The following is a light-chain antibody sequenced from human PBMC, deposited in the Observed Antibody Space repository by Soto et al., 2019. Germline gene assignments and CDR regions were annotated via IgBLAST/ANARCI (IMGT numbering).Light chain of an antibody. V-gene: IGKV3-20*01. CDR3: QLSGSWT. J-gene: IGKJ1*01. CDR1: QSVSSSY. CDR2: GAS. Sequence: EIVLTQSPGTLSLSPGERATLSCRASQSVSSSYLAWYQQKPGQPPRLLIYGASSRATGIPDRFSGSGSGTDFTLTISRLEPEDSAVYYCQLSGSWTFGQGTKVDIK.